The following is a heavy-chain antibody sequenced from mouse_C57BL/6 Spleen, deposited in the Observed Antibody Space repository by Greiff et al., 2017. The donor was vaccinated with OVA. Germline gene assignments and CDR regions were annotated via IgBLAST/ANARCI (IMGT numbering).Heavy chain of an antibody. Sequence: QVTLKESGPGILQPSQTLSLTCSFSGFSLSTFGMGVGWIRQPSGKGLEWLANIWWDDDKYYNPALKSRLTISKDTSKNQGFLKIANVDTADTATYYCARADYSNPYYAMDYWGQGTSVTVSS. CDR1: GFSLSTFGMG. CDR2: IWWDDDK. J-gene: IGHJ4*01. V-gene: IGHV8-8*01. D-gene: IGHD2-5*01. CDR3: ARADYSNPYYAMDY.